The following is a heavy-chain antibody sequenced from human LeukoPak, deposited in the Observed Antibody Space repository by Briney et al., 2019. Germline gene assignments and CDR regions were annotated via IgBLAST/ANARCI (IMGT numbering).Heavy chain of an antibody. V-gene: IGHV3-9*01. D-gene: IGHD5-18*01. CDR1: GFTFDDYA. J-gene: IGHJ3*02. Sequence: PGRSLRLSCAASGFTFDDYAMHWVRQAPGKGLEWVSGISWNSGSIGYADSVKGRFTISRDNAKNSLYLQMNSLRAEDTALYYCAKDKPRSGGITSYGPEDDAFDIWGQGTMVTVSS. CDR3: AKDKPRSGGITSYGPEDDAFDI. CDR2: ISWNSGSI.